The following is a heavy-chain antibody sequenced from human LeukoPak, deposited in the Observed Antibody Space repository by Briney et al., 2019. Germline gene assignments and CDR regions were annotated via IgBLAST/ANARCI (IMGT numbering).Heavy chain of an antibody. V-gene: IGHV4-59*01. D-gene: IGHD4-17*01. CDR1: GGSISSYY. Sequence: PSETLSLTCTVSGGSISSYYWSWSRQPPGKGLEWIGYIYYSGSTNYNPSLKSRVTISVDTSKNQFSLKLSSVTAADTAVYYCARVPDYGDYHRYFDYWGQGTLVTVSS. CDR3: ARVPDYGDYHRYFDY. J-gene: IGHJ4*02. CDR2: IYYSGST.